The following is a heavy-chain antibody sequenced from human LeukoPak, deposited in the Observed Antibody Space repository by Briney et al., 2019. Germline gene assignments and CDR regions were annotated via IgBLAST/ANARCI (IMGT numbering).Heavy chain of an antibody. CDR1: GYTFTGYY. D-gene: IGHD4-17*01. CDR3: ARVHDYGDYLNWFDP. J-gene: IGHJ5*02. Sequence: ASVKVSCKASGYTFTGYYMHWVRQAPGQGLEWMGWINPNSGGTNYAQKFQGRVTMTRDTSISTAYMELSRLRSDDTAVYYCARVHDYGDYLNWFDPWGQGTLVTVSS. CDR2: INPNSGGT. V-gene: IGHV1-2*02.